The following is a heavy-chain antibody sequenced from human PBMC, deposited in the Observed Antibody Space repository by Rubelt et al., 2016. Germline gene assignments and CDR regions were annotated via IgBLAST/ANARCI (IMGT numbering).Heavy chain of an antibody. J-gene: IGHJ3*02. D-gene: IGHD3-16*01. CDR2: TYWNDDN. V-gene: IGHV2-5*01. Sequence: QITLKESGPTLVKPTETLTLTCTCSGFSLSASGVGVGWIRQPPGKALEWLALTYWNDDNRYSPSLKSRLTITKDTTKNQVVLTMNDMDPVDTATYYCAHRILGKVTFDIWGQGTMVTVSS. CDR1: GFSLSASGVG. CDR3: AHRILGKVTFDI.